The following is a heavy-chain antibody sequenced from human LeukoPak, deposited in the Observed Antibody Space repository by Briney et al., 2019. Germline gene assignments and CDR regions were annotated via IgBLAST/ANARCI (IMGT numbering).Heavy chain of an antibody. J-gene: IGHJ4*02. D-gene: IGHD3-10*01. Sequence: GGSLRLSCAASGFTFSSYAMSWVRQAPGKGLEWVSAISGSGGSTYYADSVKGRFTISRDNSKNTLYLQMNSLRAEDAAVYYCANPRIDYYGSGSYRHWGQGTLVTVSS. CDR1: GFTFSSYA. CDR3: ANPRIDYYGSGSYRH. V-gene: IGHV3-23*01. CDR2: ISGSGGST.